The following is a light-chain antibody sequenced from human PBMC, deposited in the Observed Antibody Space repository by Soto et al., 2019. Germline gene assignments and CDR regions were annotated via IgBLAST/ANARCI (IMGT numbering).Light chain of an antibody. CDR3: AAWDDSLSVVYV. J-gene: IGLJ1*01. CDR1: SSKIGSNY. CDR2: RNN. V-gene: IGLV1-47*01. Sequence: QSVLTQPPPASGTPRQRVTISCSGSSSKIGSNYVYWYQQLPGTAPKLLIYRNNQRPSGVPDRFSGSKSGTSASLAISGLRSEDEADYYCAAWDDSLSVVYVFGTGTKVTVL.